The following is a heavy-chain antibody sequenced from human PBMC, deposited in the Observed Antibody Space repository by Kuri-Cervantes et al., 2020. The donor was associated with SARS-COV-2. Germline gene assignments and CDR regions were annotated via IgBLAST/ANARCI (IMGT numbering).Heavy chain of an antibody. V-gene: IGHV1-18*01. J-gene: IGHJ4*02. D-gene: IGHD1-26*01. CDR3: ARDGRGDGSSKTLDY. Sequence: ASMKVSCKASGYTFTSYGISWVRQAPGQGLEWMGWISAYNGNTNYAQKLQGRVTMTTDTSTSTAYMELRSLRSDDTAVYYCARDGRGDGSSKTLDYWGQGTLVTVSS. CDR1: GYTFTSYG. CDR2: ISAYNGNT.